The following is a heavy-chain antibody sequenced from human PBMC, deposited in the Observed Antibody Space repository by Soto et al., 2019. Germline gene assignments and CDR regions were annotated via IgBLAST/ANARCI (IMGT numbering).Heavy chain of an antibody. CDR1: GYTFTSYG. V-gene: IGHV1-18*04. J-gene: IGHJ4*02. CDR3: SRERAVSANFLDY. Sequence: ASVKVSCKASGYTFTSYGISWVRQAPGQGLEWMGWISAYNGNTNYAQKLQGRVTMTTDTSTSTAYMELSSLIFEDTGVYYCSRERAVSANFLDYWGQGTLVTAPQ. CDR2: ISAYNGNT. D-gene: IGHD2-21*02.